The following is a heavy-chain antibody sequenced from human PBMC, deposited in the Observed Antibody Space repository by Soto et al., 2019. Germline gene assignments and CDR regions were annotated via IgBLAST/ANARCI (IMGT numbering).Heavy chain of an antibody. D-gene: IGHD2-15*01. J-gene: IGHJ4*02. V-gene: IGHV1-69*01. Sequence: QVQLVQSGAEVKKPGSSVKVSCKASGGTFSSYAISWVRQAPGQGLEWMGGIIPIFGTANYAQKFQGRVTITADESTSTAYMGLSSLRSEDTAVYYCASGYCSGGSCYSGLPARFDYWVQGTLVTVSS. CDR1: GGTFSSYA. CDR2: IIPIFGTA. CDR3: ASGYCSGGSCYSGLPARFDY.